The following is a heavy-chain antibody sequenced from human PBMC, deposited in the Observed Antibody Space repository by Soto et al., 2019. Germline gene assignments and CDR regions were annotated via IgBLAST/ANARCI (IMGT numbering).Heavy chain of an antibody. V-gene: IGHV1-46*02. Sequence: QVQLVQSGAEVRKPGASVKVSCKPSGYTFNTYYLHWLRQAPGQALEWMGVIHPSGGGTTYAQKFLRRVTVHRDTSWTTVFMELSSLRSDDTAVYYCARGGHIAVVTASFDYWGQGTLVTVSS. J-gene: IGHJ4*02. D-gene: IGHD2-21*02. CDR1: GYTFNTYY. CDR2: IHPSGGGT. CDR3: ARGGHIAVVTASFDY.